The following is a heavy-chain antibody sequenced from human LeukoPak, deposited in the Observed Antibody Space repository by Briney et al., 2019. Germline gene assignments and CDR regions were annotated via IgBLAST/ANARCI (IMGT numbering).Heavy chain of an antibody. Sequence: SETLSLICSVSGGSINSNTFYWGWVRQPPGKGLEWIATLYYTGSIYYNSSLKSRVTISVDTSKTQFSLNLTSVTAADTADYCARLPGGVIHTYPWGQGTLVTVSS. D-gene: IGHD3-16*02. CDR3: ARLPGGVIHTYP. J-gene: IGHJ5*02. CDR1: GGSINSNTFY. CDR2: LYYTGSI. V-gene: IGHV4-39*01.